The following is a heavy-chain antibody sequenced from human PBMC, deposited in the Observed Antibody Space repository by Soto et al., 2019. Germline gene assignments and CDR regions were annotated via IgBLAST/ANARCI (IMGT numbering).Heavy chain of an antibody. D-gene: IGHD2-15*01. CDR2: IYYSGST. CDR3: ARHTPAISISDH. J-gene: IGHJ1*01. V-gene: IGHV4-39*01. CDR1: GRCISRSSSY. Sequence: PSVTLPLSGTVSGRCISRSSSYWGWIRQPPGKGLEWIGSIYYSGSTYYNPSLKSRVTISVDTSKNQFSLKLSSVTAADTAVYYCARHTPAISISDHWGQG.